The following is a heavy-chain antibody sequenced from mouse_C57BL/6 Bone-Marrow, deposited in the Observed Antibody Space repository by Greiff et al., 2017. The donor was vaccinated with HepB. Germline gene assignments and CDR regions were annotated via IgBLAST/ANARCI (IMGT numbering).Heavy chain of an antibody. CDR3: ARTSCQYYGSSYLYYFDY. V-gene: IGHV1-69*01. CDR1: GYTFTSYW. J-gene: IGHJ2*01. D-gene: IGHD1-1*01. CDR2: LDPSDSYT. Sequence: QVQLQQPGAELVMPGASVKLSCKASGYTFTSYWMHWVKQRPGQGLEWIGALDPSDSYTNYNPKFKGKFTLTVDKSSSTAYMQLSSLTSEDSAVYYCARTSCQYYGSSYLYYFDYWGQGTTLTVSS.